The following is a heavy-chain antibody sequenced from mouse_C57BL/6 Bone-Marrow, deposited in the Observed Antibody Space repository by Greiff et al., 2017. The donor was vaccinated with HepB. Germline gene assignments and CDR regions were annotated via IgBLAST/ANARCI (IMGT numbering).Heavy chain of an antibody. CDR3: ARYRAWFAY. J-gene: IGHJ3*01. Sequence: EVQGVESGGGLVKPGGSLKLSCAASGFTFSSYTMSWVRQTPEKRLEWVATISGGGGNTYYPDSVKGRFTISRDNAKNTLYLQMSSLRSEDTALYYCARYRAWFAYWGQGTLVTVSA. D-gene: IGHD2-12*01. V-gene: IGHV5-9*01. CDR2: ISGGGGNT. CDR1: GFTFSSYT.